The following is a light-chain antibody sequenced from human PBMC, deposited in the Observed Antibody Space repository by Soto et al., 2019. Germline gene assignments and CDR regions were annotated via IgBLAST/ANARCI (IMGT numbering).Light chain of an antibody. J-gene: IGKJ1*01. Sequence: EIVLTQSPGTLSLSPGERATLSCRASQSVNSRYLAWYQRKPGQAPRLLIYGASNSATGMPDRFSGSGSGTDFTLTISRLEPEDFAFDYWQQYGRSLWTFGQGTKVESK. CDR1: QSVNSRY. V-gene: IGKV3-20*01. CDR3: QQYGRSLWT. CDR2: GAS.